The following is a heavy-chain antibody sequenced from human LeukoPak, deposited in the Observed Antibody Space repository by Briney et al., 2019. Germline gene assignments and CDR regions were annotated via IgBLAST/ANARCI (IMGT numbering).Heavy chain of an antibody. CDR2: IYYSGST. CDR1: GGSISSSSYY. CDR3: ERHGGTIFGEVIINWFDP. J-gene: IGHJ5*02. D-gene: IGHD3-3*01. V-gene: IGHV4-39*01. Sequence: SSETLSLTCSVSGGSISSSSYYWGWIRQPPGKGLEWIGSIYYSGSTYYNPSLKSRVTISVDTSKNQFSLKLSSVTAADTAVYYCERHGGTIFGEVIINWFDPWGQGTWSPSPQ.